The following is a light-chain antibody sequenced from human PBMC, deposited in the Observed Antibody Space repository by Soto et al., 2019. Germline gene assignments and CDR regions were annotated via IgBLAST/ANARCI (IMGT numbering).Light chain of an antibody. CDR3: QQSYSTPRS. Sequence: DIQMTQSPSSLSASVGDRVTITCRASQRIASYLNWYQQKPGKAPNLLIYATSDLQNGVPSRFSGCGSGTDFTLTISTLQPEDFATYYCQQSYSTPRSFGQGTKVEI. CDR2: ATS. CDR1: QRIASY. V-gene: IGKV1-39*01. J-gene: IGKJ1*01.